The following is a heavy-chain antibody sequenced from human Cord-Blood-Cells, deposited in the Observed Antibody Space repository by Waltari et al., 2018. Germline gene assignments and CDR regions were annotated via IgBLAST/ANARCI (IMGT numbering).Heavy chain of an antibody. CDR1: GGSISSYY. CDR2: IYYSGST. J-gene: IGHJ6*03. V-gene: IGHV4-59*01. CDR3: ARGYSSSWYEYYYYMDV. D-gene: IGHD6-13*01. Sequence: QVQLQESGPGLVKPSETLSLTCTVSGGSISSYYWSWIRQPPGKGLEWIGYIYYSGSTNYNPSLESRVTISVDTSKNQFALKLSSVTAADTAVYYCARGYSSSWYEYYYYMDVWGKGTTVTVSS.